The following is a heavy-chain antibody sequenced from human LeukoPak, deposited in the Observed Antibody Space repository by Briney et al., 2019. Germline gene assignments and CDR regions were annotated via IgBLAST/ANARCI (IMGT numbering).Heavy chain of an antibody. D-gene: IGHD3-22*01. CDR2: ISTTSTYI. Sequence: GGSLRLSCAASGFSFNTYFMNWVRQAPGRGLEWVSSISTTSTYIYYADSVKGRFTISRDNAKDSLYLKMNGLRAEDTAVYYCARDESPRYYDNSDYYPDAFDIWGRGTMVTVSS. CDR3: ARDESPRYYDNSDYYPDAFDI. CDR1: GFSFNTYF. J-gene: IGHJ3*02. V-gene: IGHV3-21*01.